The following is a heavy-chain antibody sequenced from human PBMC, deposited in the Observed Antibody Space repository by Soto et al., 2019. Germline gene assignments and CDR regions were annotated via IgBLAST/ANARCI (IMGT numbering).Heavy chain of an antibody. J-gene: IGHJ5*02. CDR3: ARTERYCSSTSCYTGGWFDP. D-gene: IGHD2-2*02. CDR1: GGSISSGGYP. Sequence: QLQLQESGSGLVKPSQTLSLTCAVSGGSISSGGYPWSWIRQPPGKGLEWIGYIYHSGSTYYNPSLKSRVTISVDRSKNQFSLKLSSVTAADTAVYYCARTERYCSSTSCYTGGWFDPWGQGTLVTVSS. CDR2: IYHSGST. V-gene: IGHV4-30-2*01.